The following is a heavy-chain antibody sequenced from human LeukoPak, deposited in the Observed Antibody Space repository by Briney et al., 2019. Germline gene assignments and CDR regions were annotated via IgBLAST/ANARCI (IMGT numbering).Heavy chain of an antibody. CDR2: IRFDGSNK. CDR3: ARGTTVVWKPPFDP. Sequence: GGSLRLSCAASGFTFSNYGMNWVRPAPGKGLEWVAFIRFDGSNKNYGDSVKGRFTISRDNSKNTLYLQMNSLRAEDTAVFYCARGTTVVWKPPFDPWGQGTLVTVSS. V-gene: IGHV3-30*02. D-gene: IGHD4-23*01. CDR1: GFTFSNYG. J-gene: IGHJ5*02.